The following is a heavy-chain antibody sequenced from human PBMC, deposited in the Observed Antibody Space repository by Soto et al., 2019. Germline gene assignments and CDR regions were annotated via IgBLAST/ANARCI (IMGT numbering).Heavy chain of an antibody. V-gene: IGHV1-18*01. CDR3: ASGPLAEAYCGGDCYHVPWSDP. CDR1: GYTFTSYG. D-gene: IGHD2-21*02. Sequence: QVQLVQSGAEVKKPGASVKVSCKASGYTFTSYGISWVRQAPGQGLEWMGWISAYNGNTNYAQKLQGRVTMTTDTSTSTAYMELRSLRSDDPAVYYCASGPLAEAYCGGDCYHVPWSDPWGQGTLVTVSS. J-gene: IGHJ5*02. CDR2: ISAYNGNT.